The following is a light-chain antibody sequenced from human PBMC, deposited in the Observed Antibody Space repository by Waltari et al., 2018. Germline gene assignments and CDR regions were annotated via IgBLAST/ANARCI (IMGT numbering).Light chain of an antibody. CDR3: QQSYSTPFT. CDR1: QGISTY. CDR2: GAS. V-gene: IGKV1D-8*03. J-gene: IGKJ3*01. Sequence: VIWMTQSPSLLSASPGDRVTITCRMSQGISTYLAWYQQKPGRAPDLLIYGASILHSGVPSRFSGSGSGTDFTLTISSLQSEDVATYYCQQSYSTPFTFGPGTKVDIK.